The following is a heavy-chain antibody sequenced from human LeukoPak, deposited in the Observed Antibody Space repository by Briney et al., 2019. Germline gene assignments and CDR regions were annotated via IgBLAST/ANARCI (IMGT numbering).Heavy chain of an antibody. CDR2: IDPSDSYT. Sequence: GESLRISCKGSGYSFTTYWISWVRQVPGKGLECMGRIDPSDSYTNYSPSFQGHVTISADKSISTAYLQWSSLKASDTAMYYCVRHEGGCSFGSDWGQGTLVTVSS. V-gene: IGHV5-10-1*01. CDR1: GYSFTTYW. CDR3: VRHEGGCSFGSD. J-gene: IGHJ4*02. D-gene: IGHD5-18*01.